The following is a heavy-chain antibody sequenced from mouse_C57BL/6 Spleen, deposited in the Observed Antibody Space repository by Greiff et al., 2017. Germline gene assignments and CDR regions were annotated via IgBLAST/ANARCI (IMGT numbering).Heavy chain of an antibody. J-gene: IGHJ1*03. CDR2: IYPGSGST. CDR3: ARGIGYFDV. Sequence: QVHVKQPGAELVKPGASVKMSCKASGYTFTSYWITWVKQRPGQGLEWIEDIYPGSGSTNYNEKFKSKATLTVDTSSSTAYMQLSSLTSEDSAVYYCARGIGYFDVWGTGTTVTVSS. V-gene: IGHV1-55*01. CDR1: GYTFTSYW.